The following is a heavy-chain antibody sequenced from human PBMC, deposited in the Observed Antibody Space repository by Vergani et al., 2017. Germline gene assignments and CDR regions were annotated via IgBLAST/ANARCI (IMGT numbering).Heavy chain of an antibody. D-gene: IGHD3-10*01. CDR2: IIPILGIA. J-gene: IGHJ5*02. CDR3: ARMDPGIHYDWFDP. V-gene: IGHV1-69*04. Sequence: QVQLVQSGAEVKKPGSSVKVSCKASGGTFSSYASSWVRQAPGQGLEWMGRIIPILGIANYAQKFQGRVTITADKSTSTAYMELSSLRSEDTAVYYCARMDPGIHYDWFDPWGQGTLVTVSS. CDR1: GGTFSSYA.